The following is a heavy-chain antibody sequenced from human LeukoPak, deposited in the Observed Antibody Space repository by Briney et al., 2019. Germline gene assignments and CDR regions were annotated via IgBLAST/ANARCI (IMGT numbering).Heavy chain of an antibody. Sequence: GGSLRLSCAASGFTFSSYEMNWVRQAPGKGLEWVSYISSSGSTIYYADSVKGRFTISRDNAKNSLYLQMNSLRAEDTAVYYCARDLEVPYYYDSSGYLDYWGQGTLVTVSS. V-gene: IGHV3-48*03. CDR3: ARDLEVPYYYDSSGYLDY. CDR2: ISSSGSTI. CDR1: GFTFSSYE. D-gene: IGHD3-22*01. J-gene: IGHJ4*02.